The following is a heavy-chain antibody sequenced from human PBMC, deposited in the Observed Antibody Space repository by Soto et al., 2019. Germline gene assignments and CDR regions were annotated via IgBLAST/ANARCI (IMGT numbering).Heavy chain of an antibody. CDR3: XXXXGXLQSYRVFDY. J-gene: IGHJ4*02. CDR1: GGSFSGYY. D-gene: IGHD4-4*01. V-gene: IGHV4-34*01. CDR2: INHSGST. Sequence: QVQLQQWGAGLLKPSETLSLTCAVYGGSFSGYYWSWIRQPPGKGLEWIGEINHSGSTNYNPSLKSRVTISVDTSKNQFSLKLSSXXAADTAXXXCXXXXGXLQSYRVFDYWGQGTLVTVSS.